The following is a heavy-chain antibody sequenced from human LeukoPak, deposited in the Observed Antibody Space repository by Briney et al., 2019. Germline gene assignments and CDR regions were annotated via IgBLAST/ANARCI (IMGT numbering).Heavy chain of an antibody. V-gene: IGHV3-33*01. CDR1: GFTFSSYG. Sequence: GGSLRLSCAASGFTFSSYGMHWVRQAPGKGLQWVVVIWYDGSNKYYADSVKGRFTISRDNAKNSLYLQMNSLRAEDTAVYYCARDRLWEVGATPYFAYWGQGTLVTVSS. J-gene: IGHJ4*02. CDR2: IWYDGSNK. CDR3: ARDRLWEVGATPYFAY. D-gene: IGHD1-26*01.